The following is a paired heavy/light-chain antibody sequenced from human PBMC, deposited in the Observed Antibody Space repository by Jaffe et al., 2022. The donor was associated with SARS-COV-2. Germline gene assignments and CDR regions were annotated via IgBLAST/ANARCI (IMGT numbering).Heavy chain of an antibody. V-gene: IGHV3-7*01. CDR1: GFSFSSYW. Sequence: EVQLVESGGGLVQPGGSLRVSCEASGFSFSSYWMSWLRQAPGKGLEWVANIKQDGGEKYYVDSVKGRFTISRDNAKNSLYLQMSSLRAEDTAVYYCAREDHSNYLVWGQGTLVTVSS. J-gene: IGHJ4*02. CDR3: AREDHSNYLV. D-gene: IGHD4-4*01. CDR2: IKQDGGEK.
Light chain of an antibody. CDR2: GAS. V-gene: IGKV3-15*01. Sequence: EIVMTQSPATLSVSPGERVTLSCRASQSVNSRVAWYQQKPGQAPRLLILGASTRATGVPARFSGSGSGTEFTLTISSLQSEDFAVYYCQQYLHWPPMYTFGQGTKLEIK. CDR3: QQYLHWPPMYT. J-gene: IGKJ2*01. CDR1: QSVNSR.